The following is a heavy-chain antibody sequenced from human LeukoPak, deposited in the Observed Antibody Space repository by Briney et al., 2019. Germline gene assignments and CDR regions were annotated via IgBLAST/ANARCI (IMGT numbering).Heavy chain of an antibody. CDR3: AKVRTYFYHGLDV. J-gene: IGHJ6*02. Sequence: GGSLRLSCAASGFTFSDYYMSWIRQAPGKGLEWVSYISNSGSTIYYPDSVKGRFTISRDNSKNTLFLQVNSLRAEDTAVYYCAKVRTYFYHGLDVWGQGTTVTVSS. D-gene: IGHD1-14*01. CDR1: GFTFSDYY. CDR2: ISNSGSTI. V-gene: IGHV3-11*01.